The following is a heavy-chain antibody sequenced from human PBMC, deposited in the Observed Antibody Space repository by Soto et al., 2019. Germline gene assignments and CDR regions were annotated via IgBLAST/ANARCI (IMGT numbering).Heavy chain of an antibody. Sequence: QVQLVQSGAEVKKPGASVKVSCKASGYTFTSYDINWVRQATGQGLEWMGWRNPNGGNTGYAQKFQGRVTMTRNNTISTAYIELSSLRSEDTAVYYCAREYSSCWSKDWGQGTLVTVSS. CDR1: GYTFTSYD. CDR3: AREYSSCWSKD. J-gene: IGHJ4*02. D-gene: IGHD6-19*01. CDR2: RNPNGGNT. V-gene: IGHV1-8*01.